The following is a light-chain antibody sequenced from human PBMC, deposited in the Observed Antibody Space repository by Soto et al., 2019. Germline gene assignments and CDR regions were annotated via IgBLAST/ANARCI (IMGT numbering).Light chain of an antibody. CDR1: SSDVGGYNL. V-gene: IGLV2-23*01. CDR2: EGT. J-gene: IGLJ2*01. Sequence: QSALTQPASVSGSPGQSITISCTGTSSDVGGYNLVSWYQQHPGKAPKLMIYEGTKRPSGVSSRFSGFKSGNTASLTISGLQAEDEADYYCSSYASGSTSVVFGGGTK. CDR3: SSYASGSTSVV.